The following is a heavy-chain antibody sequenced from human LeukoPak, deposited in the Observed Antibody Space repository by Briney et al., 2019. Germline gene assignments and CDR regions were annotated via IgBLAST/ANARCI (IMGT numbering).Heavy chain of an antibody. Sequence: GGSLRLSCAASGFTFTNYAMTWVRQAPGKGLEWVSSISGSGGKRYYADPVKGRFTISRDNSKNTLYLQMNSLRAEDTAVYYCARGPSGYHNTGGQGTLVTVSS. D-gene: IGHD5-12*01. CDR1: GFTFTNYA. V-gene: IGHV3-23*01. CDR2: ISGSGGKR. J-gene: IGHJ4*02. CDR3: ARGPSGYHNT.